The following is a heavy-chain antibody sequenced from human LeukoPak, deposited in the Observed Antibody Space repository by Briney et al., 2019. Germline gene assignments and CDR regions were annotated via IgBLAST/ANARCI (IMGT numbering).Heavy chain of an antibody. CDR2: ISWDGGST. D-gene: IGHD3-10*01. Sequence: GSLRLSCAASGFTLDDYTMHWVRQAPGKGLEWVSLISWDGGSTYYADSVKGRFTISRDNSKNSLYLQMNSLRTEDTALYYCAKEGWFGELKGWFDPWGQGTLVTVSS. J-gene: IGHJ5*02. CDR1: GFTLDDYT. V-gene: IGHV3-43*01. CDR3: AKEGWFGELKGWFDP.